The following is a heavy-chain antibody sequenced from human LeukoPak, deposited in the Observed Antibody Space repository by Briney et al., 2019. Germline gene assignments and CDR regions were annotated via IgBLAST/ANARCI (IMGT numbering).Heavy chain of an antibody. CDR2: IKPDGSEK. D-gene: IGHD6-19*01. V-gene: IGHV3-7*03. CDR3: ARRISVAGGGTAFDM. Sequence: GGSLRLSCAASGLIFSKYWMTWVRQAPGKGLEWVASIKPDGSEKYYLDSVKGRFTISRDNAKNSLYLQMNSLRDADTAFYYCARRISVAGGGTAFDMWGQGTMVTVSS. J-gene: IGHJ3*02. CDR1: GLIFSKYW.